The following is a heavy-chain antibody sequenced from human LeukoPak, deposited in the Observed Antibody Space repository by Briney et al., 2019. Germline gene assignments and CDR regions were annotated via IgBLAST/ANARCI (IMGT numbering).Heavy chain of an antibody. CDR3: ARGGIVLIDLHRGYGMDV. Sequence: GASVKVSCKASGGTFISYAISWVRQAPGQGLEWMGGIIPIFGTANYAQKFQGRVTITADESTSTAYMELSSLRSEDTAVYYCARGGIVLIDLHRGYGMDVWGQGTTVTVSS. D-gene: IGHD2-8*01. CDR2: IIPIFGTA. CDR1: GGTFISYA. V-gene: IGHV1-69*13. J-gene: IGHJ6*02.